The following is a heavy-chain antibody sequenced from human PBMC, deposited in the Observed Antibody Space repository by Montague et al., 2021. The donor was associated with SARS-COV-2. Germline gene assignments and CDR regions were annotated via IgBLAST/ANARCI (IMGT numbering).Heavy chain of an antibody. V-gene: IGHV4-34*01. D-gene: IGHD3-22*01. J-gene: IGHJ4*02. CDR2: INHSGGT. Sequence: SETLSLTCAVYGGSFGGHSWTWIRQPPGKGLEWIGEINHSGGTNYNPSLKSRVTISVDTSKNQFSLKLSSLTAADTAVYYCARGLTDVTVILVFVGASLYFDYWGQGALVTVSS. CDR3: ARGLTDVTVILVFVGASLYFDY. CDR1: GGSFGGHS.